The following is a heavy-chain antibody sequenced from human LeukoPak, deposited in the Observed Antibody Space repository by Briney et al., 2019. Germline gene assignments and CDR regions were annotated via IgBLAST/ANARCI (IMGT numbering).Heavy chain of an antibody. J-gene: IGHJ4*02. CDR1: VGTFSSYA. CDR2: IIPIFGTA. Sequence: WASVKVSCKASVGTFSSYAISWVRQAPGQGLEWMGGIIPIFGTANYAQKFQGRVTITADKSTSTAYMELSSLRSEDTAVYYCVRNRGHRLVGPTNYFDYWGQGTLVTVSS. V-gene: IGHV1-69*06. CDR3: VRNRGHRLVGPTNYFDY. D-gene: IGHD1-26*01.